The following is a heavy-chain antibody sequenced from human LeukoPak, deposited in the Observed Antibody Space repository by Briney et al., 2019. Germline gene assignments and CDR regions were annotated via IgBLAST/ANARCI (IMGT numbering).Heavy chain of an antibody. CDR2: ISSSSSYI. J-gene: IGHJ3*02. D-gene: IGHD3-22*01. V-gene: IGHV3-21*01. CDR3: ARATMTDAFDI. Sequence: GGSLRLSCAASGFTFSSYSMNWVRQAPGKGLEWVSSISSSSSYIYYADSVKGRFTISRDNAKNSLYLQMNSLRAEDTGVYYCARATMTDAFDIWGQGTMVTVSS. CDR1: GFTFSSYS.